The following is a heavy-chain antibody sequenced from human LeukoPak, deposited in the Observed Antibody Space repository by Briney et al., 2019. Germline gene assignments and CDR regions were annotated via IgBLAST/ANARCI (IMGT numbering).Heavy chain of an antibody. J-gene: IGHJ6*03. D-gene: IGHD3-10*01. CDR1: GYTFTSYD. CDR2: MNPNSGNT. Sequence: ASVKVSCKASGYTFTSYDINWVRQATGQGLEWMGWMNPNSGNTGYAQKFQGRVTITRNTSISTAYMELSSLRSEDTAVYYCARGLSMVRGVIINYYYMDVWGKGTTVTVSS. CDR3: ARGLSMVRGVIINYYYMDV. V-gene: IGHV1-8*03.